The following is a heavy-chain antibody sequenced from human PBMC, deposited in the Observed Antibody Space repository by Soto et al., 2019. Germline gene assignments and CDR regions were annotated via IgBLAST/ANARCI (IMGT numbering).Heavy chain of an antibody. J-gene: IGHJ6*01. Sequence: SPTLSLTCAISGDSVSSNSAAWNWIRQSPSRGLEWLGRTYYKSKWNNDYALSVKSRITINPDTSKNQFSLHLYSVTPEDTAVYDCTGLTRVRGMVLWGQGTPGNVAS. CDR2: TYYKSKWNN. V-gene: IGHV6-1*01. D-gene: IGHD3-10*01. CDR3: TGLTRVRGMVL. CDR1: GDSVSSNSAA.